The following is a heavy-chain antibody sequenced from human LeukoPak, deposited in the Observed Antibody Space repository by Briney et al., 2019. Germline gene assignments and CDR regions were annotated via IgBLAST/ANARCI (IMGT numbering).Heavy chain of an antibody. D-gene: IGHD6-19*01. CDR3: AKASGWYVQLCWFDP. CDR2: ISGSGGST. Sequence: GGSLRLSCAASGFTFSSYAMSWVRQAPGKGLEWVSAISGSGGSTYYADSVKGRFTISRDNSKNTLYLQMNSLRAEDTAVYYCAKASGWYVQLCWFDPWGQGTLVTVSS. CDR1: GFTFSSYA. J-gene: IGHJ5*02. V-gene: IGHV3-23*01.